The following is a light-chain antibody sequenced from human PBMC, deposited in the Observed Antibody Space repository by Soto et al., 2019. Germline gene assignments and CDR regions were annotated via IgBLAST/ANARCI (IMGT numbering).Light chain of an antibody. Sequence: EILMKQSPDTLSVSPGESVTLSCRASRTVSNRLAWYQHKPVQAPRLLISVASTGATVIPPRFRGSGSGTEFTLTVVTLQSEDITIYYCQQYYHWPVTFGGGAYVDIK. CDR3: QQYYHWPVT. CDR2: VAS. CDR1: RTVSNR. J-gene: IGKJ4*01. V-gene: IGKV3-15*01.